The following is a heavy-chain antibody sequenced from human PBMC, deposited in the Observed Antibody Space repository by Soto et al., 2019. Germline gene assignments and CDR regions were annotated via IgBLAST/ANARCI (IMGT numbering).Heavy chain of an antibody. CDR2: ISWISGSI. D-gene: IGHD4-17*01. CDR3: AKDITVRTPSMYYFDY. V-gene: IGHV3-9*01. CDR1: GFTFDDYA. Sequence: GGSLRLSCAASGFTFDDYAMHWVRQAPGKGLEWVSGISWISGSIGYADSVKGRFTISRDNAKNSLYLQMNSLRAEDTALYYCAKDITVRTPSMYYFDYWGQGTLVTVSS. J-gene: IGHJ4*02.